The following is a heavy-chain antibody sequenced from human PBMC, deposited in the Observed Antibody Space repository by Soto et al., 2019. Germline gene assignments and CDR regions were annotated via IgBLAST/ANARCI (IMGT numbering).Heavy chain of an antibody. CDR2: IYYSGST. CDR1: GGSISSYY. V-gene: IGHV4-59*08. Sequence: QVQLQESGPGLVKPSETLSLTCTVSGGSISSYYWSWIRQPPGKGLEWIGYIYYSGSTNYNPSLKRRVTISVDTSKNQLPLKLSSVTAADAAVYYWARRYGYYFDYWGQGTLVTVSS. D-gene: IGHD4-17*01. J-gene: IGHJ4*02. CDR3: ARRYGYYFDY.